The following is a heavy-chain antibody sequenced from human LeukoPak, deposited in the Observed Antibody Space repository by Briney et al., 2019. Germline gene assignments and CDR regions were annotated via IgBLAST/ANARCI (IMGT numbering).Heavy chain of an antibody. CDR2: IRFDGSNK. D-gene: IGHD3-10*01. Sequence: QTGGSLRLSCAASGFAFSRYGMHWVRQAPGKGLEWVAFIRFDGSNKYLADSVKGRFTISRDNAKNTLSLQMNSLRVEDTAVYYCAKDYYYGSGSPHYVDKWGQGTLVTVSS. CDR3: AKDYYYGSGSPHYVDK. CDR1: GFAFSRYG. J-gene: IGHJ4*02. V-gene: IGHV3-30*02.